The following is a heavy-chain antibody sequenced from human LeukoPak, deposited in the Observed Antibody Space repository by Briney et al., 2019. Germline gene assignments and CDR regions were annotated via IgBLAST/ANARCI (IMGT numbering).Heavy chain of an antibody. D-gene: IGHD1-26*01. CDR3: AKDSGSYLLAFDI. J-gene: IGHJ3*02. CDR2: ISGSGGST. CDR1: GFTVSSNY. V-gene: IGHV3-23*01. Sequence: PGGSLRLSCAASGFTVSSNYMSWVRQAPGKGLEWVSAISGSGGSTYYADSVKGRFTISRDNSKNTLYLQMNSLRAEDTAVYYCAKDSGSYLLAFDIWGQGTMVTVSS.